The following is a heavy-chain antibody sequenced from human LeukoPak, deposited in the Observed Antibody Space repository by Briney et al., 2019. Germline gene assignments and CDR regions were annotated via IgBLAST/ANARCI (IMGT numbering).Heavy chain of an antibody. Sequence: SETLSLTCAVYGGSFSGYYWSWIRQPPGKGLEWIGSIYHSGSTYYNPSLKSRVTISVDTSKNQFSLKLSSVTAADTAVYYCARLIYYGSGSEFDYWGQGTLVTVSS. D-gene: IGHD3-10*01. J-gene: IGHJ4*02. V-gene: IGHV4-34*01. CDR1: GGSFSGYY. CDR2: IYHSGST. CDR3: ARLIYYGSGSEFDY.